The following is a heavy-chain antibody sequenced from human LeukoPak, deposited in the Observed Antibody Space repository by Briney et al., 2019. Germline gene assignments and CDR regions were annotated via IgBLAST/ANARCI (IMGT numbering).Heavy chain of an antibody. J-gene: IGHJ5*02. D-gene: IGHD6-6*01. V-gene: IGHV4-59*01. CDR1: GDSISNSY. Sequence: SETLSLTCTVSGDSISNSYWSWSWIRQPPGKGLEWIGYIYYSGSTNYNPSLKSRVTISVDTSKNQFSLKLSSVTAADTAVYYWARSRSSPPPGRFDPWGQGTLVTVSS. CDR3: ARSRSSPPPGRFDP. CDR2: IYYSGST.